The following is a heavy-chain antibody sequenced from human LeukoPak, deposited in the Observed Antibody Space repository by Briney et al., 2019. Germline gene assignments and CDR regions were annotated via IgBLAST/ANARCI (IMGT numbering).Heavy chain of an antibody. J-gene: IGHJ4*02. CDR1: GGTFSSYA. CDR3: ANSGSYYQYGFDY. D-gene: IGHD1-26*01. CDR2: IIPIFGTA. V-gene: IGHV1-69*13. Sequence: GASVKVSCKASGGTFSSYAISWVRQAPGQGFEWMGGIIPIFGTANYAQKFQGRVTITADESTSTAYMELSSLRSEDTAVYYCANSGSYYQYGFDYWGQGTLVTVSS.